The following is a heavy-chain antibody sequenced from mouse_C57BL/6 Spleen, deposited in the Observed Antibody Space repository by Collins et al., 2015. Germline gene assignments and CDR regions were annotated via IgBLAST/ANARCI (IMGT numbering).Heavy chain of an antibody. V-gene: IGHV1-53*01. Sequence: GTNYNEKFKSKATLTVDKSSSTAYMQLSSLTSEDSAVYYCARRLRRYAMDYWGQGTSVTVSS. J-gene: IGHJ4*01. D-gene: IGHD1-2*01. CDR3: ARRLRRYAMDY. CDR2: GT.